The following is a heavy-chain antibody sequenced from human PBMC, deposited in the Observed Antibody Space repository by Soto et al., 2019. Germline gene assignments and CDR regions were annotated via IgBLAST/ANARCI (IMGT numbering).Heavy chain of an antibody. V-gene: IGHV4-4*02. CDR1: GGYLSSSSY. CDR3: ATQNPESYHFDY. Sequence: QVQLQESGPGLVKPSGTLSLTCGVSGGYLSSSSYWSWVRQPPGQGLAWIGEINQSGSTSYNPSLKSRVIISQDKSNNQFYLNLSSVTAADTAVYYCATQNPESYHFDYWGQGHLVTVSS. J-gene: IGHJ4*02. D-gene: IGHD3-10*01. CDR2: INQSGST.